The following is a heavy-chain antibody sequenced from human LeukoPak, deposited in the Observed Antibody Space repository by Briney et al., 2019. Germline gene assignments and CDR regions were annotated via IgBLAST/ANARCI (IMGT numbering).Heavy chain of an antibody. V-gene: IGHV4-59*01. CDR3: AGGRPGGDWFEP. Sequence: PPETLSLTCAVSGGSIGSYYWSWIRQPPGKGLEWIGYIHDSGSTKYNPSLKSRVTMSVDTSRNHLSLKLTSVTAADTAVYYCAGGRPGGDWFEPLGQGNLGNGSS. D-gene: IGHD3-10*01. CDR2: IHDSGST. J-gene: IGHJ5*02. CDR1: GGSIGSYY.